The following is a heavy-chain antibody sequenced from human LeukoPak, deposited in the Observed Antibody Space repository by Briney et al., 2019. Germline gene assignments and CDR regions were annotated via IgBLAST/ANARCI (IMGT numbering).Heavy chain of an antibody. CDR2: ISGSGGST. Sequence: PGGSLRLSCAASGFTFSSYAMSWVRQAPGNGLEWVSAISGSGGSTYYADSVKGRFTISRDNSKNTLYLQMNSLRAEDTAVYYCAKDHGTGSGYLNWFDPWGQGTLVTVSS. V-gene: IGHV3-23*01. D-gene: IGHD3-3*01. CDR1: GFTFSSYA. CDR3: AKDHGTGSGYLNWFDP. J-gene: IGHJ5*02.